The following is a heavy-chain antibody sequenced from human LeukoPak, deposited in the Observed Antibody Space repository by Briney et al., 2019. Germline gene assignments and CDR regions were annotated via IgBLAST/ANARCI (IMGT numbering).Heavy chain of an antibody. Sequence: GGSLRLSCVASGFTFSNYAMNWVRQAPGKGLEWVSGMSGSGTHTYYADSVKGRFTISRDNSKNTLYLQMDSPRVEDTAVYYCAKVRDGYDFDSWGQGTLVTVSA. CDR3: AKVRDGYDFDS. D-gene: IGHD5-24*01. CDR2: MSGSGTHT. CDR1: GFTFSNYA. J-gene: IGHJ4*02. V-gene: IGHV3-23*01.